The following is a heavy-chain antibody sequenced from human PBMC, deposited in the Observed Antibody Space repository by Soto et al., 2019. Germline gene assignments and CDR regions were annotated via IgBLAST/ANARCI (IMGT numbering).Heavy chain of an antibody. Sequence: SETLSLTCAVYGGSFSGYYWSWIRQPPGKGLDWIGEINHSGSTNYNPSLKSRVTISVDTSKNQFSLKLSSVTAADTAVYYCARWGFGAAAGTNYYYYGMDVWGQGTTVTVSS. D-gene: IGHD6-13*01. CDR2: INHSGST. V-gene: IGHV4-34*01. J-gene: IGHJ6*02. CDR3: ARWGFGAAAGTNYYYYGMDV. CDR1: GGSFSGYY.